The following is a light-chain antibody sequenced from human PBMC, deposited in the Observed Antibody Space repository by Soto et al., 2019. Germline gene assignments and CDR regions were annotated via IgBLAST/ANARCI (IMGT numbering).Light chain of an antibody. CDR3: ETWDSNNWV. J-gene: IGLJ3*02. Sequence: QPVLTQSSSASASLGSSVKLTCTLSSGNSSYIIAWHQQQPGKAPRYLMKLEGSGNYNKGSGVPDRFSGSSSGADRYLTISNLQFEDEADYYCETWDSNNWVFGGGTKLTVL. CDR2: LEGSGNY. V-gene: IGLV4-60*02. CDR1: SGNSSYI.